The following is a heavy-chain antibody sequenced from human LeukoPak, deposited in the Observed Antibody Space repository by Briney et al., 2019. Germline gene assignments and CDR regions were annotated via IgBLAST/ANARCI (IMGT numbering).Heavy chain of an antibody. V-gene: IGHV4-30-4*08. CDR2: IYYSGST. Sequence: SETLSLTCTDSGGSISSGDYYWSWIRQPPGKGLEWIGYIYYSGSTYYNPSLKSRVTISVDTSKNQFSLKLSSVTAADTAVYYCAREGGGSGYYYWGQGTLVTVSS. D-gene: IGHD3-22*01. J-gene: IGHJ4*02. CDR3: AREGGGSGYYY. CDR1: GGSISSGDYY.